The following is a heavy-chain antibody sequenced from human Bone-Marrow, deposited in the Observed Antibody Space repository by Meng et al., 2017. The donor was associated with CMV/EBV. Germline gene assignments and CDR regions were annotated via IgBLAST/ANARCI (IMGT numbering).Heavy chain of an antibody. CDR1: GASVSSNY. CDR3: ARDGGVAGTTHTSQENYYYYYGMDV. CDR2: ITYTGYI. D-gene: IGHD1-7*01. V-gene: IGHV4-59*02. Sequence: SETLSLTCTVSGASVSSNYWSWSRRPPGKGLEYIGSITYTGYIEYNPSLKGRVTISLDTSKNHFSLKLTSVTAADTAVYYCARDGGVAGTTHTSQENYYYYYGMDVWGQGTTVTVSS. J-gene: IGHJ6*02.